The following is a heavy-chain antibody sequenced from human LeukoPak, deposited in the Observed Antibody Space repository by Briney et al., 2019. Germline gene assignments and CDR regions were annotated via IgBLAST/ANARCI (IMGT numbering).Heavy chain of an antibody. CDR1: GFTFSSYS. D-gene: IGHD3-3*01. CDR2: ISSSSGYI. V-gene: IGHV3-21*01. CDR3: ARDSGGDYDFWSGYYNWFDP. J-gene: IGHJ5*02. Sequence: GGSLRLSCTASGFTFSSYSMNWVRQAPGKGLEWVSSISSSSGYIYYADSVKGRFTISRDNAKNSLYLQMNSLRAEDTAVYYCARDSGGDYDFWSGYYNWFDPWGQGTLVTVSS.